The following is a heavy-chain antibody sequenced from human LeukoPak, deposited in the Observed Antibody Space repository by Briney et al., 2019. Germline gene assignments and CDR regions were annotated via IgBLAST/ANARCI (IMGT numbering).Heavy chain of an antibody. J-gene: IGHJ4*02. CDR2: ISSSSSYI. D-gene: IGHD3-10*01. Sequence: GGSLRLSCAASGFTFSSYSMNWVRQAPGKGLEWVSSISSSSSYIYYADSVKGRFTISRDNAKNSLYLQMNSLRAEDTAVYYCARGRIQRLSRTLLSSDYWGQGTLVTVSS. CDR1: GFTFSSYS. CDR3: ARGRIQRLSRTLLSSDY. V-gene: IGHV3-21*01.